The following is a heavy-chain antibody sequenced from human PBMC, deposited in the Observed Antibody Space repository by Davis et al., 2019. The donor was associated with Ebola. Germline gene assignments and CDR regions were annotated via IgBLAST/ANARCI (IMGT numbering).Heavy chain of an antibody. CDR2: IKQDGSEN. D-gene: IGHD1-26*01. CDR1: GFTFSSYW. V-gene: IGHV3-7*03. J-gene: IGHJ5*02. CDR3: AKAGLWELFTS. Sequence: GESLKISCAASGFTFSSYWMSWVRQAPGKGLEWVANIKQDGSENYYVDSVKGRFTISRDNSKNTLYLQMNSLRAEDTAVYYCAKAGLWELFTSWGQGNLVTVSS.